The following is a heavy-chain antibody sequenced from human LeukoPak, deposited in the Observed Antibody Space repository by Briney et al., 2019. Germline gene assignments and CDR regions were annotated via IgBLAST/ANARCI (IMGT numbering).Heavy chain of an antibody. J-gene: IGHJ4*02. CDR1: GFTISSNH. D-gene: IGHD3-22*01. Sequence: GGSLRLSCAASGFTISSNHVSWVRQAPGKGLEWVSIIYSGGSTYYADSVKGRFTISRDNSKNTLYLQMNSLRAEDTAVYYCATYDSSGYFSYWGQGTLVTVSS. CDR2: IYSGGST. V-gene: IGHV3-66*01. CDR3: ATYDSSGYFSY.